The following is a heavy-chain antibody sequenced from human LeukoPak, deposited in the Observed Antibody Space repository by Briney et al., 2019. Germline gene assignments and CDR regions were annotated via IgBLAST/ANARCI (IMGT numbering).Heavy chain of an antibody. CDR2: ITSSGAAT. V-gene: IGHV3-23*01. D-gene: IGHD3-22*01. CDR3: AKDRPNYYGSNGHYYKLNGDC. CDR1: GFTFSSYA. J-gene: IGHJ4*02. Sequence: GGSLRLPCAASGFTFSSYAMSWVRQAPGKGLEWVSSITSSGAATYYADSVKGRFTISRDNSDNTLYLQMNSLRAEDTAVYYCAKDRPNYYGSNGHYYKLNGDCWSQGTLVTVSS.